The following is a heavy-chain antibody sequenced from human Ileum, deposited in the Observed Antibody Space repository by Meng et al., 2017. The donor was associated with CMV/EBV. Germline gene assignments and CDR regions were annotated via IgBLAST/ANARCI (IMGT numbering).Heavy chain of an antibody. CDR1: GGSISSGGYY. CDR2: IYYSGST. D-gene: IGHD2-2*02. J-gene: IGHJ5*02. CDR3: ARLPIGYCSSTSCYTDNWFDP. V-gene: IGHV4-31*03. Sequence: SETLSLTCTVSGGSISSGGYYWSWIRQHPGNGLEWIGYIYYSGSTYYNPSLKSRVTISVDTSKNQFSLKLSSVTAGDTAVYYCARLPIGYCSSTSCYTDNWFDPWGRGTLVTVSS.